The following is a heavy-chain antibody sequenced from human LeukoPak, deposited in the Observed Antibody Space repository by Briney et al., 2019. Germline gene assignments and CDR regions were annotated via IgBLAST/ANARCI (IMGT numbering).Heavy chain of an antibody. CDR1: GFTFSSYG. V-gene: IGHV3-30*18. CDR3: AKDLGTYYDFWSGYRAFDY. D-gene: IGHD3-3*01. CDR2: ISYDGSNK. J-gene: IGHJ4*02. Sequence: PGGSLRLSCSASGFTFSSYGMHWVRQAPGKGLEWVAVISYDGSNKYYADSVKGRFTISRDNSKNTLYLQMNSLRAEDTAVYYCAKDLGTYYDFWSGYRAFDYWGQGTLVTVSS.